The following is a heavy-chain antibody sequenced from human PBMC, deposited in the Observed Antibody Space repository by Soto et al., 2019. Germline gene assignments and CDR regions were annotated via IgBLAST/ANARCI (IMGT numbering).Heavy chain of an antibody. D-gene: IGHD1-26*01. CDR1: GGTFSSYA. V-gene: IGHV1-69*13. CDR2: ISAYNGKT. CDR3: ARKGGSYSYYYYYYGMDV. J-gene: IGHJ6*02. Sequence: GASVKVSCKASGGTFSSYAISWVRQAPGQGLEWMGGISAYNGKTNYAQKLQGRVTITADESTSTAYMELSSLRSEDTAVYYCARKGGSYSYYYYYYGMDVWGQGTTVTVSS.